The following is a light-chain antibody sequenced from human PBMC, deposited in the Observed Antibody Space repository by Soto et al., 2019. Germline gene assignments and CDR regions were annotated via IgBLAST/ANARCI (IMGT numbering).Light chain of an antibody. CDR3: SSYTSSSTYV. V-gene: IGLV2-14*01. CDR1: SSDVGGYNY. J-gene: IGLJ1*01. Sequence: QSALTQPASVSGSPGQSITISCTGTSSDVGGYNYVSWYQQHPGKAPKLMIYDVSNRPSGISNHFSGSTSGNTASLTISGLQAEDEADYYCSSYTSSSTYVFGTGTKLTVL. CDR2: DVS.